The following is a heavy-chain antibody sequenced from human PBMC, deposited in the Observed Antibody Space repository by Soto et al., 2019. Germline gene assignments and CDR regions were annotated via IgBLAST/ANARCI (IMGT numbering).Heavy chain of an antibody. CDR2: INHSGST. CDR1: GGSFSGYY. CDR3: AISSGWYDY. D-gene: IGHD6-19*01. V-gene: IGHV4-34*01. J-gene: IGHJ4*02. Sequence: PSETLSLTCAVYGGSFSGYYWSWIRQPPGKGLEWIGEINHSGSTNYNPSLKSRVTISVDTSKNQFSLKLSSVTAADTAVYYCAISSGWYDYWGQGTLVTVSS.